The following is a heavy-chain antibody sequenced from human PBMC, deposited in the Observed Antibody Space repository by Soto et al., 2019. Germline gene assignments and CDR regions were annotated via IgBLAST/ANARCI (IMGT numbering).Heavy chain of an antibody. V-gene: IGHV1-2*04. J-gene: IGHJ5*02. D-gene: IGHD6-19*01. Sequence: QVQLVQSGAEVKKPGASVQVSCKASGYTFTDYYMHWVRQAPGQGLEWMGWINPNSGVTNYAQRFQGWVTMTRDTSISTAYIEVSRLTSDDTAVYYCAIAVAGRYWFDPWGQGTLVTVSS. CDR3: AIAVAGRYWFDP. CDR1: GYTFTDYY. CDR2: INPNSGVT.